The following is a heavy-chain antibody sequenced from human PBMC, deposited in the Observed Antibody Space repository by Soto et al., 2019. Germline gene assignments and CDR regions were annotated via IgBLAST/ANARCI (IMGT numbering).Heavy chain of an antibody. V-gene: IGHV1-69*06. CDR3: ALSPWGAFSWFDP. J-gene: IGHJ5*02. CDR2: TIPMSGKT. Sequence: QVQLMQSGAEVKKPGSSVRVSCKASGGSFSAYGFCWIRQAPGQGLEWVGGTIPMSGKTHYAQKFQDRVTITADKSTTTISLDMSRLRSEDTAIYYCALSPWGAFSWFDPWGQGTRVIVSS. D-gene: IGHD3-16*01. CDR1: GGSFSAYG.